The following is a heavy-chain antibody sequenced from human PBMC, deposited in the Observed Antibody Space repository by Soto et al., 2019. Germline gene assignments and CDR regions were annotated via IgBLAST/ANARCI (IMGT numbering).Heavy chain of an antibody. Sequence: GESLKISCKGSGYSFTSYWIGWVRQMPVKGLEWMGIIYPGDSDTRYSPSFQGQVTISADKSISTAYLQWSSLKASDTAMYYCARYCSGGRCHNPGGFDLLGQGTLVTVSS. CDR1: GYSFTSYW. V-gene: IGHV5-51*01. D-gene: IGHD2-15*01. CDR2: IYPGDSDT. J-gene: IGHJ5*02. CDR3: ARYCSGGRCHNPGGFDL.